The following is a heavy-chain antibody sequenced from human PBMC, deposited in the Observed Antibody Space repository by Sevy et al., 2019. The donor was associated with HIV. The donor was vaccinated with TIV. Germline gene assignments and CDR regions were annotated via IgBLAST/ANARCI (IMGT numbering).Heavy chain of an antibody. CDR2: IKQDGSEK. CDR1: GFTFSSYW. J-gene: IGHJ6*02. V-gene: IGHV3-7*01. Sequence: GGSLRLSCAASGFTFSSYWMSWVRQAPGKGLEWVANIKQDGSEKYYVDSVKGRFTISRDNAKNSLYLQMNSLRAEDTAVYYCAREGNDYGDNYYYYYGMDVWGQVTTVTVSS. D-gene: IGHD4-17*01. CDR3: AREGNDYGDNYYYYYGMDV.